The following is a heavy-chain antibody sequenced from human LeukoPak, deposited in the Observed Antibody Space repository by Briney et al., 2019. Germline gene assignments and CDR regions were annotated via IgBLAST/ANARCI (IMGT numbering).Heavy chain of an antibody. CDR2: IIPIFGTA. Sequence: GASVKVSCKASGGTFSSYAISWVRQAPGQGLEWMGGIIPIFGTANYAQKFQGRVTITADESTSTAYMELSSLRSEDTAVYYCLEGYYDSSGPGAFDLWDQGTMVTVSS. CDR1: GGTFSSYA. D-gene: IGHD3-22*01. J-gene: IGHJ3*01. CDR3: LEGYYDSSGPGAFDL. V-gene: IGHV1-69*13.